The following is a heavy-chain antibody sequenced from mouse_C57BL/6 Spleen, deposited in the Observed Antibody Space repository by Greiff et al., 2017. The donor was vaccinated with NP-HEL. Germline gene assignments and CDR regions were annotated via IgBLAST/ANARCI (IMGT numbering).Heavy chain of an antibody. D-gene: IGHD2-3*01. V-gene: IGHV1-69*01. Sequence: VQLQQSGAELVMPGASVKLSCKASGYTFTSYWMHWVKQRPGQGLEWIGEIDPSDSYTNYNQKFKGKSTLTVDKSSSTAYMQLSSLTSEDSAVYYCASYDGYYRFAYWGQGTLVPVSA. CDR3: ASYDGYYRFAY. J-gene: IGHJ3*01. CDR1: GYTFTSYW. CDR2: IDPSDSYT.